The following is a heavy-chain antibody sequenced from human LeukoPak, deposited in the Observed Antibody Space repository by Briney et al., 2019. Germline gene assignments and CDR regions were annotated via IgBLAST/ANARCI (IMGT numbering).Heavy chain of an antibody. CDR2: VNPNSGGT. V-gene: IGHV1-2*02. D-gene: IGHD1-1*01. Sequence: GASVKVSCKASGHTFTGYYMHWVRQAPGQGLEWMGWVNPNSGGTNYAQKFQGRATMTRDTSISTAYMELSRLRSDDTAVYYCARDGSGTDAFDYWGQGTLVTVSS. CDR1: GHTFTGYY. CDR3: ARDGSGTDAFDY. J-gene: IGHJ4*02.